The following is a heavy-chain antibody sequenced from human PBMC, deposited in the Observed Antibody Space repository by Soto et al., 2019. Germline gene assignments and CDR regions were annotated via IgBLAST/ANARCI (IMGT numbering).Heavy chain of an antibody. CDR3: ARTLGSSTLDY. Sequence: SGPTPVNPPQTLTLNCTFSWFSLSTSGMCVSWIRQPPGKALEWLARIDWDDDKYYSTSLKTRLTISKDTSKNLVVLKMTNMDPTDTATYYCARTLGSSTLDYWGQGTLVTVPQ. CDR1: WFSLSTSGMC. CDR2: IDWDDDK. D-gene: IGHD6-13*01. V-gene: IGHV2-70*11. J-gene: IGHJ4*02.